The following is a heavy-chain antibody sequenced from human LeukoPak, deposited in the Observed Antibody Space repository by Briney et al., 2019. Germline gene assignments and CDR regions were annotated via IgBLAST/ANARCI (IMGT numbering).Heavy chain of an antibody. D-gene: IGHD4-11*01. CDR2: IYYSGST. V-gene: IGHV4-59*01. CDR1: GGSISSYY. Sequence: SETLSLTCTVSGGSISSYYWGWIRQPPGKGLEWIGYIYYSGSTNYNPSLKSRVTISVDTSKNQFSLKLSSVTAADTAVYYCARVASNYDYYFDYWGQGTLVTVSS. CDR3: ARVASNYDYYFDY. J-gene: IGHJ4*02.